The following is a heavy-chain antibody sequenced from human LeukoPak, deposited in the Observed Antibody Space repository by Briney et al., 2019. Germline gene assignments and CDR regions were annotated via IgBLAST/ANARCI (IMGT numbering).Heavy chain of an antibody. CDR3: ARGTYDFVQIDY. Sequence: GGSLRLSCAASGFTFSSYSMNWVRQARGKGLEWVSSISTSSSYIYYADSVKGRFTISRDNAKNSLFLQMNSLRAEDTAAYYCARGTYDFVQIDYWGQGTLVPVSS. CDR2: ISTSSSYI. V-gene: IGHV3-21*01. D-gene: IGHD3-3*01. J-gene: IGHJ4*02. CDR1: GFTFSSYS.